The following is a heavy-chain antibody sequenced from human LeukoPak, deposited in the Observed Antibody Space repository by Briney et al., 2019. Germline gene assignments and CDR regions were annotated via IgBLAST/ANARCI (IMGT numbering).Heavy chain of an antibody. V-gene: IGHV7-4-1*02. J-gene: IGHJ4*02. CDR1: GYTFTSYA. CDR3: ARDEGGFGAVAGPFDY. D-gene: IGHD6-19*01. Sequence: ASVNVSCKASGYTFTSYAMNWVRQAPGQGLEWMGWINTNTGNPTYAQGFTGRFVFSLDTSVSTAYLQISSLKAEDTAVYYCARDEGGFGAVAGPFDYWGQGTLVTVSS. CDR2: INTNTGNP.